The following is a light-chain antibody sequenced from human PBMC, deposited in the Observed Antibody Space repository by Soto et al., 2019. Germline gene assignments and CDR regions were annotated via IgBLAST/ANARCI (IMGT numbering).Light chain of an antibody. CDR2: GAS. V-gene: IGKV3-20*01. Sequence: EIVLTQSPGTLSLSPGERATLSCRASQSVSSSTLAWYQQKPGQAPRLLIYGASSRATGIPDRFSGSGSGTDFTLTISRLEPEDFAAYYCQDYGSSRTFGQGTKVEIK. CDR3: QDYGSSRT. J-gene: IGKJ1*01. CDR1: QSVSSST.